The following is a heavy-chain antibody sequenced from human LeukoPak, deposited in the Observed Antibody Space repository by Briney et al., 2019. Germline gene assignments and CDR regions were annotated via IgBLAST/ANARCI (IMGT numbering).Heavy chain of an antibody. J-gene: IGHJ4*02. CDR1: GFTFSDYY. Sequence: GGSLRLSCAASGFTFSDYYMSWIRQAPGKGLEWVSYISSSSSYINYADSVKGRFTISRDNAKNSLYLQMNSLRAEDTAVYYCAKDLSYNYGATKDYWGQGTLVTVSS. V-gene: IGHV3-11*06. CDR3: AKDLSYNYGATKDY. D-gene: IGHD1-1*01. CDR2: ISSSSSYI.